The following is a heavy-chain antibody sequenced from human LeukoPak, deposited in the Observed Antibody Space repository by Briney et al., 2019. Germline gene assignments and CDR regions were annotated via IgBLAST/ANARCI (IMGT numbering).Heavy chain of an antibody. D-gene: IGHD5-18*01. CDR1: GYTFTSYD. CDR2: MNPNSGNT. CDR3: ARPPQRGYSYGQPQYYFDY. J-gene: IGHJ4*02. V-gene: IGHV1-8*01. Sequence: GASVKVSCKASGYTFTSYDINWVRQATGQGLEWMGWMNPNSGNTGYAQKFQGRVTMTRNTSISTAYMELSSLRSDDTAVYYCARPPQRGYSYGQPQYYFDYWGQGTLVTVSS.